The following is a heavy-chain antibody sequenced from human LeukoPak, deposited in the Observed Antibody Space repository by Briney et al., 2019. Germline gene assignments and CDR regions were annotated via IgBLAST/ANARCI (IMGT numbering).Heavy chain of an antibody. CDR3: ARDRGYYDSSGFLFRYYGMDV. Sequence: ASVKVSCKASGYTFTSYGISWVRQAPGQGLEWMGWISAYNGNTNYAQKLQGRVTMTTDTPTSTAYMELRSLRSDDTAVYYCARDRGYYDSSGFLFRYYGMDVWGQGTTVTVSS. CDR1: GYTFTSYG. V-gene: IGHV1-18*01. CDR2: ISAYNGNT. D-gene: IGHD3-22*01. J-gene: IGHJ6*02.